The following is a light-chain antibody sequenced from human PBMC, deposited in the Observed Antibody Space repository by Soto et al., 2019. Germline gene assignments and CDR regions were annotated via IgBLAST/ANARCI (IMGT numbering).Light chain of an antibody. CDR2: QDI. Sequence: SYELTQPPSVSVSPGQTASITCSGHKLSNKYACWYQQRSGQSPILVIYQDIRRPSGIPERFSGSNSGNTATLTITGTQAXXXXXXXXXXWDGSAVVFAGGTKLTVL. CDR3: XXWDGSAVV. V-gene: IGLV3-1*01. CDR1: KLSNKY. J-gene: IGLJ2*01.